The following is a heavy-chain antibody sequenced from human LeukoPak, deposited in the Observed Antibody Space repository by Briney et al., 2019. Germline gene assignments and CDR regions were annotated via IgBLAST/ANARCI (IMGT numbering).Heavy chain of an antibody. CDR3: ARERILSSSPFIRRTSNYYYMAV. CDR2: VSFSGIT. Sequence: PSETLSLTCTVCGGSISTYYWTWIRQPPGKGLEWIGYVSFSGITNYNPSLKSRVTISVDTSKNQFSLKLSSVTAADTAVYFCARERILSSSPFIRRTSNYYYMAVWGNGTAVIVTS. CDR1: GGSISTYY. J-gene: IGHJ6*03. V-gene: IGHV4-59*01. D-gene: IGHD2-15*01.